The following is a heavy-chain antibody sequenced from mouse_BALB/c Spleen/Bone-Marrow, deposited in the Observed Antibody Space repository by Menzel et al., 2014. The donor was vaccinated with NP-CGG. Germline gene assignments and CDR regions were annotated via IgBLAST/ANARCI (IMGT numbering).Heavy chain of an antibody. CDR1: GFTFSSFG. Sequence: EVKLVESGGGLVQPGGSRKISCAASGFTFSSFGMHWIRQAPEKGLEWVAYINGGSNTIYYADTVKGRFTISRDNPKNTLFLQMTSLMSEDTAMYFCARGTTALRYFDVWGAGTTVTVSS. CDR2: INGGSNTI. CDR3: ARGTTALRYFDV. J-gene: IGHJ1*01. V-gene: IGHV5-17*02. D-gene: IGHD1-2*01.